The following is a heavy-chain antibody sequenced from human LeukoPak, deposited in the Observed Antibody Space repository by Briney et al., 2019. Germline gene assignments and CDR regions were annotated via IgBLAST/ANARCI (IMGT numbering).Heavy chain of an antibody. D-gene: IGHD2-2*01. V-gene: IGHV1-18*01. CDR3: ARAEYCSSTSCYSGGRLYSSSAGDN. CDR1: GYTFTSYG. J-gene: IGHJ4*02. CDR2: ISAHNGNT. Sequence: ASVKVSCKASGYTFTSYGISWVRQAPGQGPEWMGWISAHNGNTNYAQKFQGRVTMATDTSTSTVYMELRSPRSDDTAVYYCARAEYCSSTSCYSGGRLYSSSAGDNWGQGTLVTVSS.